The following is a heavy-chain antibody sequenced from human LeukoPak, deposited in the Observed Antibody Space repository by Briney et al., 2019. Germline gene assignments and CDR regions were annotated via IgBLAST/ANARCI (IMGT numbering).Heavy chain of an antibody. V-gene: IGHV4-61*08. J-gene: IGHJ4*02. CDR1: GGSISSGGYS. D-gene: IGHD6-13*01. Sequence: SETPSLTCAVSGGSISSGGYSWSWIRQPPGKGLERIGYIYYSGSTNYNPSLKSRVTISVDTSKNQFSLKLSSVTAADTAVYYCARVGAQGSAAGTFDYWGQGTLVTVSS. CDR2: IYYSGST. CDR3: ARVGAQGSAAGTFDY.